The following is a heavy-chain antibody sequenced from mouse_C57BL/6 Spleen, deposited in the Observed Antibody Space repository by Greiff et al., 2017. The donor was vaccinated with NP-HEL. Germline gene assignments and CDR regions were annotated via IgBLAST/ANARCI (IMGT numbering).Heavy chain of an antibody. CDR2: IDPEDGET. J-gene: IGHJ3*01. CDR1: GFNIQDYY. D-gene: IGHD3-2*02. CDR3: AREDSSGSWFAY. Sequence: VQLQPSGAELVKPGASVKLSCTASGFNIQDYYMHWVKQRTEQGLEWIVRIDPEDGETKYAPKFQGKATITADTSSNTAYLQLSSLTSEDTAVYYCAREDSSGSWFAYWGQGTLVTVSA. V-gene: IGHV14-2*01.